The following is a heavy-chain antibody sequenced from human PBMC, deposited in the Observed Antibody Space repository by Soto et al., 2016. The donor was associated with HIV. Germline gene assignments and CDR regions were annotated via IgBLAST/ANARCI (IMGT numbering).Heavy chain of an antibody. D-gene: IGHD3-10*01. CDR1: GFTFSGSA. CDR3: TRRQWFGELHSNGMDV. J-gene: IGHJ6*02. V-gene: IGHV3-73*01. Sequence: EVQLVESGGGLVQPGGSLKLSCAASGFTFSGSAMHWVRQASGKGLEWVGRIRSKANSYATAYAASVKGRFTISRDDSKNTAYLQMNSLKTEDTAVYYCTRRQWFGELHSNGMDVWGQGTTVTVSS. CDR2: IRSKANSYAT.